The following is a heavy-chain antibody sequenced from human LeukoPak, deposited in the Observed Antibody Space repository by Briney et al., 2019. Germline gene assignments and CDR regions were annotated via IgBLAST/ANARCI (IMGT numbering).Heavy chain of an antibody. J-gene: IGHJ4*02. CDR3: ARCHSSSSGDY. V-gene: IGHV3-7*05. CDR1: GFTFSSYW. D-gene: IGHD6-6*01. Sequence: GGSLRLSCAASGFTFSSYWMSWVRQAPGKGLEWVANIQQGGSEKYYVDSVKGRFTISRDNAKNSLFLQMNGLRAEDTAVYYCARCHSSSSGDYWGQGTLVTVSP. CDR2: IQQGGSEK.